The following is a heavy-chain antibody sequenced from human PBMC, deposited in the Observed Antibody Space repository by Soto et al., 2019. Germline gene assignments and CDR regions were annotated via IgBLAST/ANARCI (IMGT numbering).Heavy chain of an antibody. CDR3: AKDSMIVVVRPLDI. Sequence: GGSLRLSCAASGFTFSSYAMSWVRQAPGKGLEWVSAISGSGGSTYYADSAKGRFTISRDNSKKTLYLQMNSLRAEDTAVYYCAKDSMIVVVRPLDIWGQGTMVTVSS. CDR1: GFTFSSYA. D-gene: IGHD3-22*01. V-gene: IGHV3-23*01. J-gene: IGHJ3*02. CDR2: ISGSGGST.